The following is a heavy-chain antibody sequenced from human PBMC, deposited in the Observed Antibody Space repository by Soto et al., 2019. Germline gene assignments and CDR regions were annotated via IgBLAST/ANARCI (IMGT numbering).Heavy chain of an antibody. CDR3: ARDPTRRDGYNFDS. CDR1: GFIFTDYS. Sequence: VGSLRLSCAASGFIFTDYSMTWIRQAPGKGLEWVSYISNGDETTQYADSVKGRFTVSRDNAKKVLFLQMSSLRVDDTAVYYCARDPTRRDGYNFDSWGRGALVTVSS. CDR2: ISNGDETT. V-gene: IGHV3-11*01. J-gene: IGHJ4*02. D-gene: IGHD5-12*01.